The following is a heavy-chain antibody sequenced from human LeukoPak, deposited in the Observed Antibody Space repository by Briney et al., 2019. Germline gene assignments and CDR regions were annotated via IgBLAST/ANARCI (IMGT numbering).Heavy chain of an antibody. D-gene: IGHD6-13*01. CDR1: GFIFDNHG. Sequence: GGSLRLSCAASGFIFDNHGMSWVRQVPGKGLEWVSAINWHGGVTGYAASVKGRFTISRDNAKKSLYLQMNSLRAEDTALYYCAKDLPAAATGLHYWGQGTLVTVSS. CDR3: AKDLPAAATGLHY. V-gene: IGHV3-20*04. J-gene: IGHJ4*02. CDR2: INWHGGVT.